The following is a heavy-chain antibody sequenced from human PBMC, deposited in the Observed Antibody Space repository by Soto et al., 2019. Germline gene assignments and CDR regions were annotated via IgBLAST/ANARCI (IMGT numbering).Heavy chain of an antibody. Sequence: SETLSLTCAVYGGSFSDYYWSWIRQPPGKGLEWIGEINHSGSTNYNPSLKSRVTISVDTSKNQFSLKLSTVTAADTAVYYCARWGRGRDWARPYYFYGMDVGGQGTTVTVS. D-gene: IGHD2-21*02. CDR3: ARWGRGRDWARPYYFYGMDV. CDR1: GGSFSDYY. CDR2: INHSGST. V-gene: IGHV4-34*01. J-gene: IGHJ6*02.